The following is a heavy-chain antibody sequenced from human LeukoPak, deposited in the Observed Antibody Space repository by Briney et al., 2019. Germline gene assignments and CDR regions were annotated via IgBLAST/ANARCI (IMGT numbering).Heavy chain of an antibody. D-gene: IGHD5-24*01. CDR3: ARGSRERSTNRGDGYNNDAFDI. Sequence: ASVKVSCKASGYTFTSYGISWVRQAPGQGLEWMGWISAYNGNTNYAQKLQGRVTMTTDTSTSTAYMELSSLRSEDTAVYYCARGSRERSTNRGDGYNNDAFDIWGQGTMVTVSS. CDR1: GYTFTSYG. V-gene: IGHV1-18*01. CDR2: ISAYNGNT. J-gene: IGHJ3*02.